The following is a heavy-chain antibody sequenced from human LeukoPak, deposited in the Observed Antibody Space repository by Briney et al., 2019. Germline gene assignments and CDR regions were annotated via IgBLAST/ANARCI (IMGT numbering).Heavy chain of an antibody. Sequence: GGSLRLSCAASGFTFSSYGMHWVRQAPGKGLEWVAVISYDGSNKYYADSVKGRFTISRDNSKNTLYLQMNSLRAEDTAVYYCAKAVAGFDYWGQGTLVTVSS. D-gene: IGHD6-19*01. CDR1: GFTFSSYG. CDR2: ISYDGSNK. V-gene: IGHV3-30*18. CDR3: AKAVAGFDY. J-gene: IGHJ4*02.